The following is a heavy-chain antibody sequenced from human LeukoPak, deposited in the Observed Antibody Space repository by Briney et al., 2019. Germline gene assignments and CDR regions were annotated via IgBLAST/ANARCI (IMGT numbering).Heavy chain of an antibody. CDR3: AREGLYSSTLTAFDI. CDR2: ISYDGSNK. V-gene: IGHV3-30*04. Sequence: GGSLRLSCAASGFTFSSYAMHWVRQAPGKGLEWVAVISYDGSNKYYADSVKGRFTISRVNSKNTLYLQMNSLRAEDTAVYYCAREGLYSSTLTAFDIWGQGTMVTVSS. D-gene: IGHD6-13*01. CDR1: GFTFSSYA. J-gene: IGHJ3*02.